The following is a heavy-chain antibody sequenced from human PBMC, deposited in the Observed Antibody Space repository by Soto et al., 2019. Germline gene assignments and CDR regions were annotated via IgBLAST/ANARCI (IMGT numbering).Heavy chain of an antibody. CDR2: ISGSGGST. V-gene: IGHV3-23*01. Sequence: EVQLLESGGGLVQPGGSLRLSCAASGFTFSSYAMSWVRQAPGKGLEWVSAISGSGGSTYYADSVKGRFTISRDNSKNTLYLQMNSLRAEDTAVYYCAKDRRYCSGGSCYFSWDYWGQGTLVTVSS. J-gene: IGHJ4*02. CDR1: GFTFSSYA. CDR3: AKDRRYCSGGSCYFSWDY. D-gene: IGHD2-15*01.